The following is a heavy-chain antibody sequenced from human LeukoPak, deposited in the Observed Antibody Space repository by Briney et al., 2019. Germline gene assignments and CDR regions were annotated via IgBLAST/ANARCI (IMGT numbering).Heavy chain of an antibody. D-gene: IGHD2-15*01. CDR1: GGSFSGYY. CDR2: INHSGST. J-gene: IGHJ4*02. CDR3: ARSRGVVATYYFDY. V-gene: IGHV4-34*01. Sequence: PSETLSLTCAVYGGSFSGYYWSWIRQPPGKGLEWIGEINHSGSTNYNPSLKSRVTISVDTSKNQFSLKLSSVTAADTAVYYCARSRGVVATYYFDYWGQGTLVTVSS.